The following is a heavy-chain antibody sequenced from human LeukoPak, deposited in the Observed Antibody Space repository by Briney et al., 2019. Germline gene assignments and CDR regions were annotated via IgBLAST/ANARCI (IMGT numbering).Heavy chain of an antibody. J-gene: IGHJ5*02. V-gene: IGHV3-23*01. D-gene: IGHD6-19*01. CDR2: ISGSGGST. CDR3: AKDPSRSYSSGWYGRNWFDP. CDR1: GFTFSSYA. Sequence: GGSLRLSCAASGFTFSSYAMSWVRQAPGKGLEWVSAISGSGGSTYYADSVKGRFTISRDNSKNTLYLQMNSLRAEDTAVYYCAKDPSRSYSSGWYGRNWFDPWGQGTLVTVSS.